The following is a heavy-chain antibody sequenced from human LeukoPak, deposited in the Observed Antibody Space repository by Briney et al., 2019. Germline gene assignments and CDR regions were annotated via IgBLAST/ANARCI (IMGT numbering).Heavy chain of an antibody. Sequence: GASVKVSCKASGYTFTSYGISWVRQAPGQGLEWMGWISAYNGNTNYAQKLQGRVTMTTDTSTSTAYMELRSLRSDDTAVYYCARVMDSYYDFWSGSENWFDPWGQGTLVTVSS. D-gene: IGHD3-3*01. CDR3: ARVMDSYYDFWSGSENWFDP. V-gene: IGHV1-18*01. CDR2: ISAYNGNT. CDR1: GYTFTSYG. J-gene: IGHJ5*02.